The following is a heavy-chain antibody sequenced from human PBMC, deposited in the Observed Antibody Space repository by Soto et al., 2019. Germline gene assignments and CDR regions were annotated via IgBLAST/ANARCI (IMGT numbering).Heavy chain of an antibody. Sequence: SETLSLTCAVYGGSFSGYSWSWIRQPPGKGLEWIGEINHRGSTNYNPSLKSRVTISVDTSKNQFSLKLSSVTAADTAAYYCARDGVGLDFWGQGTLVTV. CDR1: GGSFSGYS. V-gene: IGHV4-34*01. CDR2: INHRGST. CDR3: ARDGVGLDF. J-gene: IGHJ4*02.